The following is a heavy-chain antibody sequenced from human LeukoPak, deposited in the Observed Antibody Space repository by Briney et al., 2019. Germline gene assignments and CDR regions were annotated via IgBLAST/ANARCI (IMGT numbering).Heavy chain of an antibody. Sequence: GGSLRLSCAASGFTFSSYAMSWVRQAPGKGLEWVSAISDSGGSTYYADSVKGRFTISRDNSKNTLYLQMNSLRAEDTAVYYCAKEAAPGYDYVWGSYYWGQGTLVTVSS. CDR2: ISDSGGST. CDR3: AKEAAPGYDYVWGSYY. CDR1: GFTFSSYA. D-gene: IGHD3-16*01. J-gene: IGHJ4*02. V-gene: IGHV3-23*01.